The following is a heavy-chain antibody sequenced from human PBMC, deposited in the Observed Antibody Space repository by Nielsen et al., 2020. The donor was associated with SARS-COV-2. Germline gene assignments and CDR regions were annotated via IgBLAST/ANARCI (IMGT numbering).Heavy chain of an antibody. D-gene: IGHD5-12*01. J-gene: IGHJ5*02. CDR1: GFTFSSYA. CDR3: ARELYSDYSPNWFDP. V-gene: IGHV3-30-3*01. Sequence: GGSLRLSCAASGFTFSSYAMHWVRQAPGKGLEWVAVISYDGSNKYYADSVKGRFTISRDNSKNTLYLQMNSLRAEDTAVYYCARELYSDYSPNWFDPWGQGTLVTVSS. CDR2: ISYDGSNK.